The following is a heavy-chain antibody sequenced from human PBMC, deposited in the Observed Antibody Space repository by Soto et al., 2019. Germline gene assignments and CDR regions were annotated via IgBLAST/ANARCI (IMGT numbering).Heavy chain of an antibody. CDR3: AYCGEYYGSPLEYGMDV. Sequence: ASVKVSCKASGYTFSDYYMHWVRLAPGQGLEWMGYINPVGGETTYAQKFQGRVTMTADASISTAYMELSRLTSEDTAVYYCAYCGEYYGSPLEYGMDVWGQGTTATLSS. CDR2: INPVGGET. V-gene: IGHV1-2*02. J-gene: IGHJ6*02. D-gene: IGHD3-10*01. CDR1: GYTFSDYY.